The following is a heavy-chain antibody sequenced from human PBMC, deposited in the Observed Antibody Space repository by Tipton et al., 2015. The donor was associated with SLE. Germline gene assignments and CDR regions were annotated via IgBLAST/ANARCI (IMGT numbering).Heavy chain of an antibody. D-gene: IGHD5-24*01. Sequence: TLSLTCTVSGGSISDYYWSWIRQPPGKGLEWIGYIYYSGNTNYNPSLKSRVTISVDTSTDQFSLKLSSVTAADTAVYYCARHRWRWNDAFDIWGKGTMVTVSS. J-gene: IGHJ3*02. CDR1: GGSISDYY. CDR2: IYYSGNT. CDR3: ARHRWRWNDAFDI. V-gene: IGHV4-59*01.